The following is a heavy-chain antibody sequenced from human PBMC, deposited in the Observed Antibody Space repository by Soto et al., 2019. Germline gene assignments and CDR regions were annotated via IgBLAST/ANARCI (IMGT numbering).Heavy chain of an antibody. CDR2: INAGNGNT. D-gene: IGHD1-1*01. J-gene: IGHJ6*02. Sequence: ASVKYSCKASGYTFTSYAMHWVRQAPGQRLEWMGWINAGNGNTKYSQKFQGRVTITRDTSASTAYMELSSLRSEDTAVYYCARPLEPSYYDYGMDVWGQGTTVTVSS. V-gene: IGHV1-3*01. CDR3: ARPLEPSYYDYGMDV. CDR1: GYTFTSYA.